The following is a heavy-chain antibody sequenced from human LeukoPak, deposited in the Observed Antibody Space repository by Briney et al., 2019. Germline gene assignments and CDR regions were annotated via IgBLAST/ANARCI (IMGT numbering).Heavy chain of an antibody. J-gene: IGHJ6*02. V-gene: IGHV4-59*08. Sequence: SETLSLTCTVSGGSISSYYWSWIRQPPGKGLEWIGYIYYSGSTNYNPSLKSRVTISVDTSKNQFSLKLSSVTAADAAVYYCARGTLHRLGGMDVWGQGTTVTVSS. CDR3: ARGTLHRLGGMDV. CDR2: IYYSGST. D-gene: IGHD3-16*01. CDR1: GGSISSYY.